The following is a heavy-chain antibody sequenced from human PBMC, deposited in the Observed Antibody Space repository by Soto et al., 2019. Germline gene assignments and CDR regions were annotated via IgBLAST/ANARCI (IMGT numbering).Heavy chain of an antibody. Sequence: SETLSLTCTVSGGSISSYYWSWIRQPPGKGLEWIGYIYYRGSTNYNPSLKSRVTISVDTSKNQFSLKLSSVTAADTAVYYCARELGVLLEPSPPVWFDPWGQGTLVTVSS. J-gene: IGHJ5*02. D-gene: IGHD1-20*01. CDR2: IYYRGST. CDR3: ARELGVLLEPSPPVWFDP. V-gene: IGHV4-59*01. CDR1: GGSISSYY.